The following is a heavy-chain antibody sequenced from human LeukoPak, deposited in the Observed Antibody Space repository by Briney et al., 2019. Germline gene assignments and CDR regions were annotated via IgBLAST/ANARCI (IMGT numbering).Heavy chain of an antibody. V-gene: IGHV4-39*01. CDR1: GGSISSGSNY. CDR2: IYYSGST. Sequence: PSETLSLTCTVSGGSISSGSNYWGWIRQPPGKGLEWIGSIYYSGSTYYNPSLKSRVTISVDTSKNQFSLKLSSVTAADTAVYYCARVIKGYIVVVPAATGRGYFDYWGQGTLVTVSS. D-gene: IGHD2-2*01. CDR3: ARVIKGYIVVVPAATGRGYFDY. J-gene: IGHJ4*02.